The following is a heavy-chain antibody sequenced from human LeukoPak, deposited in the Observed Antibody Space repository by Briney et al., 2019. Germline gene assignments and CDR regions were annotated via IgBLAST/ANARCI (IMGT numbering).Heavy chain of an antibody. CDR2: IDYSGST. J-gene: IGHJ4*02. V-gene: IGHV4-59*01. D-gene: IGHD3-9*01. Sequence: SETLSVTCAVSGGSISSYYWSWIRQPQGKGLEWIGFIDYSGSTNYNPSLKSRVTISVDTSKNQFSLKLSSVTAADTAVYYCASSIYDILTGYYHFDYWGQGTLVTVSS. CDR3: ASSIYDILTGYYHFDY. CDR1: GGSISSYY.